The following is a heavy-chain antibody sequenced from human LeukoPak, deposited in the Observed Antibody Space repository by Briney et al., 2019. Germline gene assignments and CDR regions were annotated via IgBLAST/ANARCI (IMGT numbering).Heavy chain of an antibody. CDR2: IYYSGST. Sequence: SETLSLTCTVSGGSISSYYWSWIRQPPGKGLEWIGYIYYSGSTNYNPSLKSRVTISVDTSKNQFSLELSSVTAADTAVYYCARDMIYMDVWGKGTTVTISS. D-gene: IGHD3-16*01. CDR3: ARDMIYMDV. CDR1: GGSISSYY. V-gene: IGHV4-59*01. J-gene: IGHJ6*03.